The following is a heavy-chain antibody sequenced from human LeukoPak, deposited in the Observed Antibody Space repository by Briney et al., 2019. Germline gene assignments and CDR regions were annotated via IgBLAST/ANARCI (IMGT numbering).Heavy chain of an antibody. CDR3: AREFLEWLPDY. CDR2: INHSGST. D-gene: IGHD3-3*01. CDR1: GGSFSGYY. Sequence: SETLSLTCAVYGGSFSGYYWSWIRRPPGKGLEWIGEINHSGSTNYNPSLKSRVTISVDTSKNQFSLKLGSVTAADTAVYYCAREFLEWLPDYWGQGTLVTVSS. V-gene: IGHV4-34*01. J-gene: IGHJ4*02.